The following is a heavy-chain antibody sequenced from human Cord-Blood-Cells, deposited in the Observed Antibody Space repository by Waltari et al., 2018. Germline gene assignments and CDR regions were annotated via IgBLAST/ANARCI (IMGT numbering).Heavy chain of an antibody. CDR2: IYHSGST. Sequence: QVQLQESGPGLVKPSGTLSLTCAVPGGSVSSSNWCGWVPQPPGKGLGWIEEIYHSGSTNYNPSLKSRVTISVDKSKNQFSLKLSSVTAADTAVYYCASLGVVPAAISVDYWGQGTLVTVSS. CDR1: GGSVSSSNW. CDR3: ASLGVVPAAISVDY. J-gene: IGHJ4*02. V-gene: IGHV4-4*02. D-gene: IGHD2-2*01.